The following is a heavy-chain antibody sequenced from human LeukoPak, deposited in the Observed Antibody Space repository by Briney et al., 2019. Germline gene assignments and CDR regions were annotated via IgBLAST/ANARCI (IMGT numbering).Heavy chain of an antibody. CDR2: ISSSSSTI. CDR3: ERGSGSYFF. J-gene: IGHJ4*02. D-gene: IGHD1-26*01. Sequence: GGSLRLSCAASGFTFSSYAMSWVRQAPGKGLEWVSYISSSSSTIYYADSVKGRFTISRDNAKNSLYLQMNSLRAEDTAVYYCERGSGSYFFWGQGTLVTVSS. CDR1: GFTFSSYA. V-gene: IGHV3-48*01.